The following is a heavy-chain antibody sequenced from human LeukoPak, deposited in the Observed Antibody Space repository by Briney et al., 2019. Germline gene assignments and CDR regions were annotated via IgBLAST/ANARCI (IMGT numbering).Heavy chain of an antibody. Sequence: GASVKVSCKASGYTFTSYYMHWVRQAPGQGLEWMGIINPSGGSTSYAQRFQGRVTMTRDMSTSTVFMELSSLRSEDTAVYYCARGGEGPRLAGSFWGQGTLVTVSS. CDR1: GYTFTSYY. D-gene: IGHD6-19*01. CDR3: ARGGEGPRLAGSF. J-gene: IGHJ4*02. CDR2: INPSGGST. V-gene: IGHV1-46*01.